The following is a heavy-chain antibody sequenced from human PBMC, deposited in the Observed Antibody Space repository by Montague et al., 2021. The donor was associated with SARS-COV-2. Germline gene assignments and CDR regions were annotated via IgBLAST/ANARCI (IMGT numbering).Heavy chain of an antibody. CDR2: ICTSGST. Sequence: TLSLTCTVSGGSISSGSYYWSWIRQPAGKGLEWIGCICTSGSTNYNPSLKSRVTISVDTSKNQFSLKLSSVTAADTAVYYCAGGPAATYYYGMDVWGQGTTVTVSS. D-gene: IGHD2-15*01. V-gene: IGHV4-61*02. J-gene: IGHJ6*02. CDR3: AGGPAATYYYGMDV. CDR1: GGSISSGSYY.